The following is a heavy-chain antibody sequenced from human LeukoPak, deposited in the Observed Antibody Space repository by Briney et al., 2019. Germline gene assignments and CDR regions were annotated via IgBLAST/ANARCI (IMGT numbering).Heavy chain of an antibody. CDR1: GFTFSSYG. Sequence: GGSLRLSCAASGFTFSSYGMHWVRQATGKGLEWVAFIRYDGSNKYYADSVKGRFTISRDNSKNTLYLQMNSLRAEDTAVYYCAKDGSEGGLWFGELFHYYYYMDVWGKGTTVTISS. CDR2: IRYDGSNK. V-gene: IGHV3-30*02. J-gene: IGHJ6*03. CDR3: AKDGSEGGLWFGELFHYYYYMDV. D-gene: IGHD3-10*01.